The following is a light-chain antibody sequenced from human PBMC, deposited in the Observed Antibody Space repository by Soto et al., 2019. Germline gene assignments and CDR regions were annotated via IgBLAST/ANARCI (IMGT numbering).Light chain of an antibody. CDR3: QQYGSSPPT. CDR2: GAS. V-gene: IGKV3-20*01. CDR1: QSVSSSY. Sequence: EIGLTQSPGTLSWSPGEIVALSCRASQSVSSSYLAWYQQKPGQAPRLLIYGASSRATGIPDRFSGSGSGTDFTLTISRLEPEDFAVYYCQQYGSSPPTFGQGTKVDIK. J-gene: IGKJ1*01.